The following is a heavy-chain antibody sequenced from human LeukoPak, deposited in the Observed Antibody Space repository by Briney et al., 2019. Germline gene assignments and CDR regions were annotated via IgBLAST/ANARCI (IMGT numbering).Heavy chain of an antibody. CDR3: ARGSSGWLRFDY. J-gene: IGHJ4*02. Sequence: SQTLSLTCTVSGGSIKSGSYYWSWIRQHPGKGLEWIGYIYYSGNTYYSPSLKSRITISLDTSKNQFSLKLSSVTAADTAVYYCARGSSGWLRFDYWGQGTLVTVSS. V-gene: IGHV4-31*03. CDR2: IYYSGNT. CDR1: GGSIKSGSYY. D-gene: IGHD6-19*01.